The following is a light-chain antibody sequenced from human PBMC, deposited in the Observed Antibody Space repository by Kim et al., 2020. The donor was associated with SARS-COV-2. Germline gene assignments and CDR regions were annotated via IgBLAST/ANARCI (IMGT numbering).Light chain of an antibody. Sequence: QSALTQPASVSGSPGQTITISCTGTSSDVGGYNYVSWYQQHPGKAPKLIIFDVSNRPSGVSNRFSGSKSGNTASLTISGLQAEDEADYCCSSYTSSSTLVFGGGTQLTVL. V-gene: IGLV2-14*03. CDR2: DVS. CDR1: SSDVGGYNY. CDR3: SSYTSSSTLV. J-gene: IGLJ3*02.